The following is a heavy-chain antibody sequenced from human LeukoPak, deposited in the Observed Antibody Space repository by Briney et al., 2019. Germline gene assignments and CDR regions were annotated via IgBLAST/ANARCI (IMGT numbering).Heavy chain of an antibody. D-gene: IGHD3-10*01. J-gene: IGHJ4*02. V-gene: IGHV3-21*01. CDR1: GFTVGNNY. CDR3: ATEIRAVQDLYY. CDR2: ITSGSTYM. Sequence: PGGSLRLSCAASGFTVGNNYMSWVRQAPGKGLEWVSSITSGSTYMFYADAVKGRFTVSRDDAKNSLYLQMNDLRAEDTAVYYCATEIRAVQDLYYWGQGTLVTVSS.